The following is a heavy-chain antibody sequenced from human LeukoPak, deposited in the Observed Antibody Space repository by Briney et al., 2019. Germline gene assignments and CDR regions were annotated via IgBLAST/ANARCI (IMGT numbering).Heavy chain of an antibody. V-gene: IGHV4-39*01. CDR2: IYYSGST. D-gene: IGHD2/OR15-2a*01. Sequence: PSETLSLTCTVSGGSISSSSYYWGWIRQPPGKGLEWIGGIYYSGSTYYNPSLKSRVTISVDTSKNQFSLKLSSVTAADTAVYYCANQEYDAFDIWGQGTMVTVSS. J-gene: IGHJ3*02. CDR3: ANQEYDAFDI. CDR1: GGSISSSSYY.